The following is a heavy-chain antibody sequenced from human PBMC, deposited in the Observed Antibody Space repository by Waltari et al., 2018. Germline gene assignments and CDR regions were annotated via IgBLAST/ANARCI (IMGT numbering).Heavy chain of an antibody. J-gene: IGHJ3*02. CDR2: VDTDDGQT. V-gene: IGHV1-69-2*01. CDR1: GYTLSDYY. D-gene: IGHD3-3*02. Sequence: EVRLLQSGAEVKKPGTTFKISCRLSGYTLSDYYIHWIQQAPGKGLQWMGRVDTDDGQTIYAEALQGRISRTAGSSRKTVYMELTSLTSDDSAVYYCATGLGDSISASRPFEIWGQGTVITVSS. CDR3: ATGLGDSISASRPFEI.